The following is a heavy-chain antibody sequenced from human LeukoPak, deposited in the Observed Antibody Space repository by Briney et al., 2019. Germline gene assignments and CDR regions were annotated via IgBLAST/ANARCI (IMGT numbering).Heavy chain of an antibody. Sequence: ASVKVSCKASGYTFTGHSMYWVRQAPGQGLEWMGWISAYNGNTHYAQKFQGRVTMTTDTSTNTAYMELRSLRSDDTAVYYCAREMAVAGSGVIDSWGQGTLVTVSS. J-gene: IGHJ4*02. CDR1: GYTFTGHS. CDR3: AREMAVAGSGVIDS. V-gene: IGHV1-18*04. D-gene: IGHD6-19*01. CDR2: ISAYNGNT.